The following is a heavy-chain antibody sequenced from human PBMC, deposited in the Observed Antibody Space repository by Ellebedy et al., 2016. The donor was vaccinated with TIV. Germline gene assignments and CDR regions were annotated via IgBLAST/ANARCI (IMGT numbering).Heavy chain of an antibody. CDR3: ASRDQEGAFDI. V-gene: IGHV3-21*01. CDR2: ISSSSSYI. Sequence: GESLKISFAASGFTFSSFAMSWVRQAPGKGLEWVSSISSSSSYIYYADSVKGRFTISRDNAKNSLYLQMNSLRAEDTAVYYCASRDQEGAFDIWGQGTMVTVSS. CDR1: GFTFSSFA. J-gene: IGHJ3*02.